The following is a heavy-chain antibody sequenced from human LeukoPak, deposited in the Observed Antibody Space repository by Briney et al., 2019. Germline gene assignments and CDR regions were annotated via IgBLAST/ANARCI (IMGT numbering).Heavy chain of an antibody. CDR2: ISAYNGNT. CDR1: GYTFTSYG. V-gene: IGHV1-18*01. CDR3: AAGIVGASIYYFDY. D-gene: IGHD1-26*01. J-gene: IGHJ4*02. Sequence: ASVKVSCKASGYTFTSYGISWVRQAPGQGLEWMGWISAYNGNTNYAQKLQGKVTMTTDTSTSTAYMELRSLRSDDTAVYYCAAGIVGASIYYFDYWGQGTLVTVSS.